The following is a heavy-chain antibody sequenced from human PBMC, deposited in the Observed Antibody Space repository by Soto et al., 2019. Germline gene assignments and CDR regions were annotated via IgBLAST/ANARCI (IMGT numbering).Heavy chain of an antibody. V-gene: IGHV4-59*01. D-gene: IGHD3-3*01. CDR3: ARITIFGVVRGVAFDY. CDR1: GGSMSSYY. CDR2: IFYSGST. Sequence: SETLSLTCTVSGGSMSSYYWSWIRQSPGKGLEWIGCIFYSGSTNYNPSLKSRVTISVNTSQNQFSLKLSSVTAADTAVYYCARITIFGVVRGVAFDYWGQGTLVTVSS. J-gene: IGHJ4*02.